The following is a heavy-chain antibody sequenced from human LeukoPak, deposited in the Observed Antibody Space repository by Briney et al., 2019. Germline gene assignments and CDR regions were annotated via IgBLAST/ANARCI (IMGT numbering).Heavy chain of an antibody. CDR3: ARIRSAAAGRPNYYYYYGMDV. CDR2: IDWDDDK. Sequence: SGPTLVNPTQTLTLTCTFSGFSLSTSGMCVSWIRQPPRKALERLARIDWDDDKYYSTSLKTRLTISKDTSKNQVVLTMTNMDPVDTATYYCARIRSAAAGRPNYYYYYGMDVWGQGTTVTVSS. CDR1: GFSLSTSGMC. J-gene: IGHJ6*02. V-gene: IGHV2-70*11. D-gene: IGHD6-13*01.